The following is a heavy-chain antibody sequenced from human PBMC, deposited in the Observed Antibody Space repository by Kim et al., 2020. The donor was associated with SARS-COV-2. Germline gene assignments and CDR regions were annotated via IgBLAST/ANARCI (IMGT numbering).Heavy chain of an antibody. J-gene: IGHJ4*02. Sequence: SETLSLTCTVSGGSISSSSYYWGWIRQPPGKGLEWIGSIYYSGSTYYNPSLKSRVTISVDTSKNQFSLKLSSVTAADTAVYYCAREWYYDSSGYSLDYWGQGTLVTVSS. CDR3: AREWYYDSSGYSLDY. CDR1: GGSISSSSYY. V-gene: IGHV4-39*07. CDR2: IYYSGST. D-gene: IGHD3-22*01.